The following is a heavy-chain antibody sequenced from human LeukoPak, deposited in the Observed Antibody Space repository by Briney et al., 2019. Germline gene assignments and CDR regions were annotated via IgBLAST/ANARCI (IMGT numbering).Heavy chain of an antibody. CDR1: GFTFSSHW. Sequence: PGGSLRLSCAASGFTFSSHWMSWVRQAPGKGLEWVGNIQPDGSEQYPVDSVKGRFTISRDNARNSMFLQMNSLRVEDTAVYYCAKDWRAYCGGDCYSYFDYWGQGTLVTVSS. CDR3: AKDWRAYCGGDCYSYFDY. J-gene: IGHJ4*02. V-gene: IGHV3-7*01. CDR2: IQPDGSEQ. D-gene: IGHD2-21*02.